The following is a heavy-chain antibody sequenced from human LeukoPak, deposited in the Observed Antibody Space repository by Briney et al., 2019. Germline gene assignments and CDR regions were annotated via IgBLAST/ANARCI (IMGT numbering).Heavy chain of an antibody. D-gene: IGHD5-12*01. CDR2: IRQSGTT. CDR1: GYSISSGYY. Sequence: SETLSLTCTVSGYSISSGYYWGWIRQPPGKGLEWIGSIRQSGTTYHNPSLRSRVTISVDTSKNQFSLKLTSVTAADTAMYPCAREIRSGYFYFDYWGQGTLVTVSS. CDR3: AREIRSGYFYFDY. V-gene: IGHV4-38-2*02. J-gene: IGHJ4*02.